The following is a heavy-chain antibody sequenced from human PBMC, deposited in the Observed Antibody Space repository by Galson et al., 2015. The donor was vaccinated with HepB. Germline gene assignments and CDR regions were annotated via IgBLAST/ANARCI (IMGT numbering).Heavy chain of an antibody. D-gene: IGHD3-22*01. CDR2: INPSGGST. J-gene: IGHJ6*02. V-gene: IGHV1-46*04. CDR3: ARGDITMIVVVIAVDYGMDV. CDR1: SYY. Sequence: SYYMHWVRQAPGQGLEWMGIINPSGGSTSYAQELQGRVTMTRDTSTSTVYMELSSLRSEDTAVYYCARGDITMIVVVIAVDYGMDVWGQGTTVTVSS.